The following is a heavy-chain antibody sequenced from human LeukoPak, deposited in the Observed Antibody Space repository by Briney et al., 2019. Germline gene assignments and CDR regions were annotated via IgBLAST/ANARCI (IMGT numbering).Heavy chain of an antibody. CDR1: GYSFIGYY. Sequence: ASVKVSCKASGYSFIGYYMHWVRQASGQGLEWMGWINLNSGGTKYAQKFQGRVTMTRDTSISTVYMELSRLRSDDTAVYYCARDSAAAGGLSFDYWGQGTLATVSS. CDR3: ARDSAAAGGLSFDY. V-gene: IGHV1-2*02. J-gene: IGHJ4*02. CDR2: INLNSGGT. D-gene: IGHD6-13*01.